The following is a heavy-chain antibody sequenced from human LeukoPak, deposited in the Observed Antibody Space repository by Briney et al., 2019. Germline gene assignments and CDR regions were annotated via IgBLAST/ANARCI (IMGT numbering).Heavy chain of an antibody. J-gene: IGHJ4*02. CDR1: GGSISSGGYY. D-gene: IGHD1-26*01. Sequence: SETLSLTCTVSGGSISSGGYYWSWIRPPAGRGLEWIGRIYTSGSTNYNPSLKSRVTISVDTSKNKFSLKLSSVTAADTAVYYCARGGSYYGDHGYWGQGTLVTVSS. V-gene: IGHV4-61*02. CDR2: IYTSGST. CDR3: ARGGSYYGDHGY.